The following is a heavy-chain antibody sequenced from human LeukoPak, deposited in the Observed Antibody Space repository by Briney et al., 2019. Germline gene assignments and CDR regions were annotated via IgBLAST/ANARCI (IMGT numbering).Heavy chain of an antibody. V-gene: IGHV3-23*01. CDR1: GFTFSDYY. D-gene: IGHD2-15*01. J-gene: IGHJ4*02. CDR3: AKDLWGAGYCSGGSCYSSFSGPDIGY. CDR2: ISGSGGST. Sequence: PGGSLRLSCAASGFTFSDYYMSWVRQAPGKGLEWVSAISGSGGSTYYADSVKGRFTISRDNSKNTLYLQMNSLRAEDTAVYYCAKDLWGAGYCSGGSCYSSFSGPDIGYWGQGTLVTVSS.